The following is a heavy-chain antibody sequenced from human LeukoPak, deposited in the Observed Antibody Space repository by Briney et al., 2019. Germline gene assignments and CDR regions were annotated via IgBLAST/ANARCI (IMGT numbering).Heavy chain of an antibody. CDR2: ISGSSSYI. J-gene: IGHJ6*03. Sequence: GGSLRLSCAASGFTFSSYSMNWVRLAPGKGLEWVSSISGSSSYIYYADSVKGRFTNSRDNANNSLYLQMNSLRAEDTAVYYCARVHSGSYQYYYYYYMDVWGKGTTVTVSS. CDR1: GFTFSSYS. V-gene: IGHV3-21*01. CDR3: ARVHSGSYQYYYYYYMDV. D-gene: IGHD1-26*01.